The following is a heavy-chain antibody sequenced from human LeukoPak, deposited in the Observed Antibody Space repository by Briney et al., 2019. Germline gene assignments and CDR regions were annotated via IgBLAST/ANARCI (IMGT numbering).Heavy chain of an antibody. CDR2: IYYSGST. D-gene: IGHD3-9*01. CDR1: GGSISSGGYY. J-gene: IGHJ3*02. V-gene: IGHV4-31*03. Sequence: SETLSLTCTVSGGSISSGGYYWSWLRQHPGKGLGWIGYIYYSGSTYYNPSLKSRVTISVDTSKNQFSLKLSSVTAADTAVYYCASVERYFDWLYGAFDIWGQGTMVTVSS. CDR3: ASVERYFDWLYGAFDI.